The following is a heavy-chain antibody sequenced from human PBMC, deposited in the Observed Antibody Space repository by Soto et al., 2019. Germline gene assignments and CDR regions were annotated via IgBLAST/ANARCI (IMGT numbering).Heavy chain of an antibody. CDR1: GFSLSSRW. V-gene: IGHV3-33*08. CDR2: MWFDGKHQ. J-gene: IGHJ4*02. D-gene: IGHD3-22*01. CDR3: ARWTYYDSSGYYYVFDY. Sequence: GGSLRLSCAASGFSLSSRWMHWVRQAPGKGLEWVAVMWFDGKHQYYADSVKGRFTISRDNSKNTLYLQMNSLRADDTALYYCARWTYYDSSGYYYVFDYWGQGTLVNVSS.